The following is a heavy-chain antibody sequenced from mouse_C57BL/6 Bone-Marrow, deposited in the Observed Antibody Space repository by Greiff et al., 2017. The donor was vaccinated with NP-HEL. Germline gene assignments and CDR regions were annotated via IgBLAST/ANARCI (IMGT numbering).Heavy chain of an antibody. CDR1: GYTFTDYY. Sequence: VQLQQSGPVLVKPGASVKMSCKASGYTFTDYYMNWVKQSHGKSLEWIGVINPYNGGTSYNQKFKGKATLTVDKSSSTAYMELNSLTSEDSAVYYCARWLLLYWYFDVWGTGTTVTVSS. CDR3: ARWLLLYWYFDV. D-gene: IGHD2-3*01. CDR2: INPYNGGT. V-gene: IGHV1-19*01. J-gene: IGHJ1*03.